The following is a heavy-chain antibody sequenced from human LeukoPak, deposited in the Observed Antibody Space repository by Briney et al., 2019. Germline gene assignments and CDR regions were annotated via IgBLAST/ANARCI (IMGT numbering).Heavy chain of an antibody. CDR2: INPNTGGT. CDR3: ARVGSSGWYVHPTLDY. CDR1: GYTFTGYY. D-gene: IGHD6-19*01. J-gene: IGHJ4*02. V-gene: IGHV1-2*02. Sequence: GASVKVSCKASGYTFTGYYMHWVRQAPGQGLEWMGWINPNTGGTNYAQKFQGRVTVTRDTSITTAYMGLSRLRSDDTAVYYCARVGSSGWYVHPTLDYWGQGTLVTVSS.